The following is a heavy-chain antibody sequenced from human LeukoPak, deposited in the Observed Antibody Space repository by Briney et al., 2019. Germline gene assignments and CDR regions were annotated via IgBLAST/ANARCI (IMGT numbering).Heavy chain of an antibody. CDR2: IHSGGST. Sequence: PGGSLRLSCAASGFTVSSNYMSWVRQAPGKGLEWVSVIHSGGSTYYADSVKGRFTISRDNSNNTLYLQMNSLRAEDTAVYYCARGYCSGGSCYRAPFTYWGQGTLVTVSS. V-gene: IGHV3-53*01. J-gene: IGHJ4*02. D-gene: IGHD2-15*01. CDR3: ARGYCSGGSCYRAPFTY. CDR1: GFTVSSNY.